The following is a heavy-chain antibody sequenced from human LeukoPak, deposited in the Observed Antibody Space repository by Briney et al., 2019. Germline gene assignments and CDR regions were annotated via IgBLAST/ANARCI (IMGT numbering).Heavy chain of an antibody. CDR3: ASSSGGYYYYYGMDV. J-gene: IGHJ6*02. D-gene: IGHD2-15*01. Sequence: PGGSLRLSCAASGFTFSNYGMHWVRQAPGKGLEWVALISYDGSDKYYADSVRGRFTISRDNAKNSLYLQMNSRRAEDTAVYYCASSSGGYYYYYGMDVWGQGTTVTVSS. CDR1: GFTFSNYG. V-gene: IGHV3-30*03. CDR2: ISYDGSDK.